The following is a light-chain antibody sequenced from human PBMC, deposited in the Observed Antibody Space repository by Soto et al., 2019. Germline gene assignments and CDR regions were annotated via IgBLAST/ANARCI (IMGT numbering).Light chain of an antibody. CDR1: QSVRSN. V-gene: IGKV3-15*01. J-gene: IGKJ5*01. CDR3: QRYGNSPPST. CDR2: GAS. Sequence: SQSPSTLSVSPGERATLSCRASQSVRSNLAWYQQRPGQAPRLLIYGASTRAAGIPARFSGSESGTDFTLTISRLQSEDFAVYYCQRYGNSPPSTFAQGTRLEIK.